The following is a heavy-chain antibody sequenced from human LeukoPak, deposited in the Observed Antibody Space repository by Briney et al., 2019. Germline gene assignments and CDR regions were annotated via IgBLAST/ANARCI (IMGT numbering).Heavy chain of an antibody. Sequence: ASVKVSCKVSGYTLTELSMHWVRQAPGKGLEWMGGFDPEDGETIYAQKFQGRVTMTEDTSTDTAYMELSSLRSEDTAVYYCVTAPRLRYFDWLFNFDYWGQGTLVTVSS. CDR3: VTAPRLRYFDWLFNFDY. D-gene: IGHD3-9*01. J-gene: IGHJ4*02. V-gene: IGHV1-24*01. CDR2: FDPEDGET. CDR1: GYTLTELS.